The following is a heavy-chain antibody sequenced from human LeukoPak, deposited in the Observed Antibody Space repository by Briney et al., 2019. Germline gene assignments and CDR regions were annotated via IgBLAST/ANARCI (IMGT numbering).Heavy chain of an antibody. CDR1: GFTFSSYA. CDR2: ISYDGSIK. J-gene: IGHJ4*02. CDR3: ARDRRATISSSDY. D-gene: IGHD5-24*01. Sequence: GRSLRLSCAASGFTFSSYAMHWVRQAPGKGLEWVAVISYDGSIKYYADSVKGRFTISRDNSKNTLYLQMNSLRAEDTAVYYCARDRRATISSSDYWGQGTLVTVSS. V-gene: IGHV3-30*04.